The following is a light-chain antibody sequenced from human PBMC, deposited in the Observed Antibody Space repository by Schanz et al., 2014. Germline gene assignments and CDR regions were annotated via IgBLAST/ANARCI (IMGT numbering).Light chain of an antibody. CDR2: GNN. CDR3: QSYDSSLSGWV. V-gene: IGLV1-44*01. Sequence: QSALTQAPSASGTPGQRVTISCSGSTTNIGLNTLNWYQQLPGTAPKLLIYGNNQRPSGVPDRFSGSKSGTSASLAISGLQSEDEADYYCQSYDSSLSGWVFGGGTKVTVL. J-gene: IGLJ3*02. CDR1: TTNIGLNT.